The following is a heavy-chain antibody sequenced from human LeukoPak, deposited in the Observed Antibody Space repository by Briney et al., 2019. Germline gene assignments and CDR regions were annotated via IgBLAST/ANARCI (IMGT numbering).Heavy chain of an antibody. J-gene: IGHJ4*02. CDR2: ISSSSSYI. D-gene: IGHD3-3*01. CDR3: ASTIGRWRFDY. V-gene: IGHV3-21*01. CDR1: GFTFSSYS. Sequence: GGSLRLSCAASGFTFSSYSMNWVRQAPGKGLEWVSSISSSSSYIYYADSVKGRFTISRDNAKNSLYLQMNSLRAEDTAVYYCASTIGRWRFDYWGQGTLVAVSS.